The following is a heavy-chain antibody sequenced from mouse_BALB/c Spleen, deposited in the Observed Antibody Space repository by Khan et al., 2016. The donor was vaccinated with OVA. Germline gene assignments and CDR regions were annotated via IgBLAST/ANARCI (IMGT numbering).Heavy chain of an antibody. CDR2: IWGGGST. CDR1: GFSLSDYG. CDR3: AKVIWSYYYTLDY. J-gene: IGHJ4*01. D-gene: IGHD2-4*01. Sequence: QVQLKQSGPGLVAPSQNLSITCTVSGFSLSDYGVSWIRQPPGKGLEWLGVIWGGGSTYYNSALKSRLSISKDNSKSQVFLKMSSLQSDDTAMFYRAKVIWSYYYTLDYWGQGTSVTVSS. V-gene: IGHV2-6-5*01.